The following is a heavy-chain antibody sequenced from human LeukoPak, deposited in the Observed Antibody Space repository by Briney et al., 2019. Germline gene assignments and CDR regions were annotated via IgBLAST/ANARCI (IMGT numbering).Heavy chain of an antibody. D-gene: IGHD2-21*01. V-gene: IGHV3-73*01. J-gene: IGHJ6*03. Sequence: GGSLRLSCAASGFTSWSSAVHWVRQASGKGLEWVGRIRSRSNDYATAYAASVEGRFTISRDDSKNMAFLQMSSLTTEDTYVYYCTRTVDIVVTYYMDVWGKGTTVTVSS. CDR3: TRTVDIVVTYYMDV. CDR2: IRSRSNDYAT. CDR1: GFTSWSSA.